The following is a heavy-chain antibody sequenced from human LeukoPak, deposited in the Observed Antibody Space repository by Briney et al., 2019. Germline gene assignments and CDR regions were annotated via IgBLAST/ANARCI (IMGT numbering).Heavy chain of an antibody. V-gene: IGHV3-23*01. CDR1: GITLSNYG. D-gene: IGHD3-10*01. J-gene: IGHJ4*02. CDR3: AKRGVVIRVFLVGFHKEAYYFDS. Sequence: GGSLRLSCAVSGITLSNYGMSWVRQAPGKGLEWVAGLSGSGGGTNYADSVQGRFTISRDDPKNTLYLQMNSLRAEDTAVYFCAKRGVVIRVFLVGFHKEAYYFDSWGQGALVTVSS. CDR2: LSGSGGGT.